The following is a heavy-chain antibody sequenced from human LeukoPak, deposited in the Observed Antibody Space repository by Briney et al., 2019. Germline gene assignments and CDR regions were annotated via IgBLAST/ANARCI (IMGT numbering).Heavy chain of an antibody. D-gene: IGHD1-26*01. V-gene: IGHV1-18*01. CDR1: GYTFTTYG. Sequence: ASVKVSCKASGYTFTTYGITWVRQAPGQGLEWMGWISAYNGNTNYAQRLQGRVTMTRDTSTSTVYMELSSLRSEDTAVYYCARENVGATSGFDYWGQGTLVTVSS. CDR2: ISAYNGNT. CDR3: ARENVGATSGFDY. J-gene: IGHJ4*02.